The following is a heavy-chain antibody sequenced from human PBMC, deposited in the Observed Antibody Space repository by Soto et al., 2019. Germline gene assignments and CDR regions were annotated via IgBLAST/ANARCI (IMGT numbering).Heavy chain of an antibody. J-gene: IGHJ4*02. V-gene: IGHV1-2*04. D-gene: IGHD6-19*01. CDR2: INPDSGGT. CDR3: ARGVAMPGTDFDY. CDR1: GYTFTVYY. Sequence: ASVKVSCKASGYTFTVYYMHWVRQAPGQGLEWMGWINPDSGGTNYAQKFQGWVTLTRDTSTSTAYMELSRLISDDTAVYYCARGVAMPGTDFDYWGQGTLVTVSS.